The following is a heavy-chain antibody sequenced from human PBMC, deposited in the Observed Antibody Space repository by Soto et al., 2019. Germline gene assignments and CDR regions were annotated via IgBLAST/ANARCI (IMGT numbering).Heavy chain of an antibody. CDR3: ARDTGGSGSYYNVLSGHSPYYYYMDV. CDR2: IYSGGST. J-gene: IGHJ6*03. V-gene: IGHV3-53*04. D-gene: IGHD3-10*01. CDR1: GFTVSSNY. Sequence: GGSLRLSCAASGFTVSSNYMSWVRQAPGKGLEWVSVIYSGGSTYYADSVKGRFTISRHNSKNTLYLQMNSLRAEDTAVYYCARDTGGSGSYYNVLSGHSPYYYYMDVWGKGTTVTVSS.